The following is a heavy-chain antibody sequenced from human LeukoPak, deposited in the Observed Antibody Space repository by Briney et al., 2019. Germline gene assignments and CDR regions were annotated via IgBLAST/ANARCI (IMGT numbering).Heavy chain of an antibody. Sequence: GESLKISCNGSTFXNYWIGWVRQMPGKGLEWMGIIYPGDSDTRYSPSFQGQVTISADKSISTAYLQWSSLKASDTAMYYCASAPSGSSGWFYWGQGTLVTVSS. CDR2: IYPGDSDT. CDR1: TFXNYW. V-gene: IGHV5-51*01. D-gene: IGHD6-19*01. CDR3: ASAPSGSSGWFY. J-gene: IGHJ4*02.